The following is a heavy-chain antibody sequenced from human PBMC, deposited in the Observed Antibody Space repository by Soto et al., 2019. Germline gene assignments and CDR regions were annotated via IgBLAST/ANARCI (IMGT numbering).Heavy chain of an antibody. J-gene: IGHJ6*03. CDR1: GGSISSYY. D-gene: IGHD2-15*01. Sequence: SETLSLTCTVSGGSISSYYWSWIRQPPGKGLEWIGYIYYSGSTNYSPSLKSRVTISVDTSKNQFSLKLSSVTAADTAVYYCERSGGSCYAPPCYYYYYYMDVWGKGTTVTVSS. CDR2: IYYSGST. V-gene: IGHV4-59*01. CDR3: ERSGGSCYAPPCYYYYYYMDV.